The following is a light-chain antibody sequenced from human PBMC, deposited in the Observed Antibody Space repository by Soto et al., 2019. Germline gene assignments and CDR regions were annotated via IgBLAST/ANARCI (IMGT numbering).Light chain of an antibody. CDR3: QQYNSYPLT. Sequence: DIQMTQSPSTLSGSVGDRVTITCRASQTISSWLAWYQQKPGKAPKLLIYKASTLKSGVPSRFSGSGSGTEFPLTISSLQPDDFATYYCQQYNSYPLTFGGGTKVDIK. J-gene: IGKJ4*01. V-gene: IGKV1-5*03. CDR2: KAS. CDR1: QTISSW.